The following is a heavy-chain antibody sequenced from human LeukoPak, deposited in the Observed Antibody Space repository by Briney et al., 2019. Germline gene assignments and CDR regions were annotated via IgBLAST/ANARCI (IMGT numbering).Heavy chain of an antibody. CDR2: INPNSGGT. CDR1: GYTFTGYY. J-gene: IGHJ3*02. D-gene: IGHD3-3*01. Sequence: ASVKVSCKASGYTFTGYYMHWVRQAPGQGLEWMGWINPNSGGTNYAQKFQGRVTMTRDTSISTANMELSRLRSDDTAVYYCARAPIMHYDFWSGYPYDAFDIWGQGTMVTVSS. CDR3: ARAPIMHYDFWSGYPYDAFDI. V-gene: IGHV1-2*02.